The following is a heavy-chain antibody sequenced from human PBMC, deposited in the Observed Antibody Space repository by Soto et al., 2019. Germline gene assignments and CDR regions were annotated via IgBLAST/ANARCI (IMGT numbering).Heavy chain of an antibody. J-gene: IGHJ4*02. Sequence: GGSLRLSCVGTGLNFDDFAMHWVRQAPGKGLEWVSGITWNSRVLAYADSVKGRFTISRDNSKNTLYLQMNSLRVEDTAVYYCARAPDYYFDYWGQGTLVTVSS. CDR2: ITWNSRVL. V-gene: IGHV3-9*01. CDR1: GLNFDDFA. CDR3: ARAPDYYFDY.